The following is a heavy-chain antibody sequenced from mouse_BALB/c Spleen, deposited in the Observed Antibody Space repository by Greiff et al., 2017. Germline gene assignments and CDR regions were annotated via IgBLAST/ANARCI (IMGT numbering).Heavy chain of an antibody. V-gene: IGHV1-54*01. CDR2: INPGSGGT. J-gene: IGHJ2*01. Sequence: QVQLQQSGAELVRPGTSVKVSCKASGYAFTNYLIEWVKQRPGQGLEWIGVINPGSGGTNYNEKFKGKATLTADKSSSTAYMQLSSLTSDDSAVYFCARIPNWDVRLDYWGQGTTLTVSS. CDR3: ARIPNWDVRLDY. D-gene: IGHD4-1*01. CDR1: GYAFTNYL.